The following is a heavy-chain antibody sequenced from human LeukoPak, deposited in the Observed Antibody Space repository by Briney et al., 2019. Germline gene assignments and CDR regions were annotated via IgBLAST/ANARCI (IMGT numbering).Heavy chain of an antibody. J-gene: IGHJ5*02. D-gene: IGHD6-19*01. V-gene: IGHV4-31*03. CDR3: ARDSHAVAGYNWFDP. Sequence: PSETLSLTCTVSGGSLSSGGYYWSWIRQHPGTGLEWIGYIYYSGSTYYNPSLKSRVTISVDTSKNQFSLKLSSVTAADTAVYYCARDSHAVAGYNWFDPWGQGTLVTVSS. CDR2: IYYSGST. CDR1: GGSLSSGGYY.